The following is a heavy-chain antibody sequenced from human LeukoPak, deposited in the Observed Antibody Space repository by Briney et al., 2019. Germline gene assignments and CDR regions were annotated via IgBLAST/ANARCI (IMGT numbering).Heavy chain of an antibody. J-gene: IGHJ3*02. CDR1: GFTFSSYA. D-gene: IGHD6-13*01. CDR3: ARVRQQLPTEAFDI. Sequence: GGSLRLSCAASGFTFSSYAMSWVRQTPGKGLEWVSYISSSSSTIYYADSVKGRFTISRDNAKNSLYLQMNSLRAEDTAVYYCARVRQQLPTEAFDIWGQGTMVTVSS. V-gene: IGHV3-48*04. CDR2: ISSSSSTI.